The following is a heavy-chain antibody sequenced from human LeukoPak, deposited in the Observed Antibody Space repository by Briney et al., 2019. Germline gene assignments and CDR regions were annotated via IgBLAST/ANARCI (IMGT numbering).Heavy chain of an antibody. J-gene: IGHJ4*02. CDR2: SHYSGST. V-gene: IGHV4-59*08. CDR3: VRLGNCGHDCYSADY. CDR1: GDSMSIQY. Sequence: SETPSLTCTVSGDSMSIQYWTCVRQPPGKGLEWVGFSHYSGSTYYSPSLQSRVTISVDTSTNQFFLKLYSVTAADTAVYYCVRLGNCGHDCYSADYWGQGILATVSS. D-gene: IGHD2-21*02.